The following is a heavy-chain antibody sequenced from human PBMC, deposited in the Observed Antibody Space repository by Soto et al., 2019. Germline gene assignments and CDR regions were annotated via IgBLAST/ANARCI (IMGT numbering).Heavy chain of an antibody. Sequence: EVQLLESGGGLVQPGGSLRLSCAASGFTFSSYAMSWLRQAPGKGLEWVSAISGSGSSTYYADSVKGRFTISRDNSKNTLDLQMNSLRGEVTAVYHCVKGSSAARPYYFEYWGQGTPVTVSS. V-gene: IGHV3-23*01. CDR2: ISGSGSST. CDR3: VKGSSAARPYYFEY. J-gene: IGHJ4*02. CDR1: GFTFSSYA. D-gene: IGHD2-2*02.